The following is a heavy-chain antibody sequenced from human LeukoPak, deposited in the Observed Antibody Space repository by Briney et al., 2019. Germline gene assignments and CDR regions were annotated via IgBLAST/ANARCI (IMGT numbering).Heavy chain of an antibody. V-gene: IGHV3-74*01. CDR1: GFTFSSYW. CDR3: ARVQSQIYGDYVPWFDP. J-gene: IGHJ5*02. CDR2: INSDGSST. Sequence: QPGRSLRLSCAASGFTFSSYWMHWVRQAPGKGLVWVSRINSDGSSTSYADSVKGRFTISRDNAKNTLYLQMNSLRAEDTAVYYCARVQSQIYGDYVPWFDPWGQGTLVTVSS. D-gene: IGHD4-17*01.